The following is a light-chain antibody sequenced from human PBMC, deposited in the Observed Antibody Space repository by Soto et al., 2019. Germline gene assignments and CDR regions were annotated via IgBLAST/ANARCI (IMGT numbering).Light chain of an antibody. Sequence: SYELTQPPSVSVAPGQTARITCGGNNIGSRSVHWYQQKPGQAPVLVVYNDSDRPSGIPERLSGSTSGNTATLTISRVEGGDEGDFYCQVWDRRREWVFGGGTKLTVL. CDR2: NDS. J-gene: IGLJ3*02. V-gene: IGLV3-21*02. CDR1: NIGSRS. CDR3: QVWDRRREWV.